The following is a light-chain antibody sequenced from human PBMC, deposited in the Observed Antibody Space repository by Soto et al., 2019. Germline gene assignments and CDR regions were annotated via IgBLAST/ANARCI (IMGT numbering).Light chain of an antibody. CDR3: QKYNSAPMYT. V-gene: IGKV1-27*01. CDR1: QGISNY. Sequence: DIQMTQSPSSLSASVGDRVTITCRASQGISNYLAWYQQKPGKVPKLLIYAASTLQSGVTSRFSGSGSGTDFTLTISSLQPEDVATYYCQKYNSAPMYTFGQGTKLEIK. CDR2: AAS. J-gene: IGKJ2*01.